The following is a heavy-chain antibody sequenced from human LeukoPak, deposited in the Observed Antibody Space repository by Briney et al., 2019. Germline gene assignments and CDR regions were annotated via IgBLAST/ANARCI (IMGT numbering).Heavy chain of an antibody. V-gene: IGHV4-61*01. Sequence: SETLSLTCTVSGGSISSSSYYWSWIRQPPGKGLEWIGYIYYSGSTNYNPSLKSRVTISVDTSKNQFSLKLSSVTAADTAVYYCARDTLYCSGGSCYSAFDIWGQGTMVTVSS. J-gene: IGHJ3*02. D-gene: IGHD2-15*01. CDR2: IYYSGST. CDR1: GGSISSSSYY. CDR3: ARDTLYCSGGSCYSAFDI.